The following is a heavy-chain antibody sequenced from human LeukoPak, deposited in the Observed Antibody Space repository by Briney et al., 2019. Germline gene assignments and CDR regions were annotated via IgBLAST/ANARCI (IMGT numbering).Heavy chain of an antibody. CDR2: IIPIFGTA. D-gene: IGHD3-22*01. Sequence: SVKVSCKASGGTFSSYAISWVRQAPGQGLEWMGGIIPIFGTANYAQKFQGRVTITADKSTSTAYMELSSLRSEDTAVYYCASSHSSGYYRYYYYYMDVWGKGTTVTVSS. CDR3: ASSHSSGYYRYYYYYMDV. V-gene: IGHV1-69*06. CDR1: GGTFSSYA. J-gene: IGHJ6*03.